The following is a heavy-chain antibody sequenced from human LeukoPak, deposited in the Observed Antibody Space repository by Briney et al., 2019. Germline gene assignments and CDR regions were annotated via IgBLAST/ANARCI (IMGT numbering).Heavy chain of an antibody. J-gene: IGHJ4*02. V-gene: IGHV3-33*08. CDR3: ARALGSGSPYFDY. D-gene: IGHD3-10*01. CDR2: IWYDGSNK. CDR1: GFTFSSYG. Sequence: PGGSLRLSCAASGFTFSSYGMHWVRQAPGKGLEWVAVIWYDGSNKYYADSVKGRFTISRDNSKNTLYLQMNSLRAEDTAVYYCARALGSGSPYFDYWGQGTLVTVSS.